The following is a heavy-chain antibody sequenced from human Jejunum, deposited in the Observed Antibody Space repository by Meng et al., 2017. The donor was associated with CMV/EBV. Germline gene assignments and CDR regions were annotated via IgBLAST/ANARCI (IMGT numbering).Heavy chain of an antibody. Sequence: AAGFSFSNFVEHWVRQAPGKGLEWVSFISSGGGPQYHADSVTCRFTISSGSAKNSLDLQMNGLRIEDTAIYYCARSKVAMGFDLWGQGTLVTVSS. D-gene: IGHD5-12*01. CDR2: ISSGGGPQ. CDR3: ARSKVAMGFDL. J-gene: IGHJ5*02. V-gene: IGHV3-48*03. CDR1: GFSFSNFV.